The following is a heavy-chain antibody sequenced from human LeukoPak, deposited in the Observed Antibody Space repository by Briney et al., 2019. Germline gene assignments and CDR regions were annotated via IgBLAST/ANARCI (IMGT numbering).Heavy chain of an antibody. J-gene: IGHJ3*02. CDR3: AKDQGYYGSGSYDAFDI. V-gene: IGHV3-23*01. CDR2: ISGSGGST. CDR1: GFTFSSYG. Sequence: PGGSLRLSCAASGFTFSSYGMSWVRQAPGKGLEWVSAISGSGGSTYYADSVKGRFTISRDNSKNTLYLQMNSLRAEDTAVYYCAKDQGYYGSGSYDAFDIWGQGTMVTVSS. D-gene: IGHD3-10*01.